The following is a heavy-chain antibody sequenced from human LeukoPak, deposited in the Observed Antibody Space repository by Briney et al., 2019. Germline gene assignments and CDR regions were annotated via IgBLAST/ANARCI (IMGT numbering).Heavy chain of an antibody. D-gene: IGHD3-10*01. J-gene: IGHJ6*02. CDR2: IYHSGST. V-gene: IGHV4-30-2*01. CDR1: GGSISSGGYS. CDR3: ARDKAGTMVRGVINGMDV. Sequence: PSETPSLTCAVSGGSISSGGYSWSWIRQPPGKGLEWIGYIYHSGSTYYNPSLKSRVTMSVDTSKSQFSLRLRSVTAADTAVYYCARDKAGTMVRGVINGMDVWGQGTTVTVSS.